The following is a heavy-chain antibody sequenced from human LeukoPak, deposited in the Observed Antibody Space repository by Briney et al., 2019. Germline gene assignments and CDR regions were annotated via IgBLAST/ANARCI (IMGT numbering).Heavy chain of an antibody. D-gene: IGHD2-2*01. V-gene: IGHV4-4*02. CDR2: IYHSGRT. Sequence: SETLSLTCAVSGGSLTSSNWWSWVRQPPGKGLEGIGEIYHSGRTNYNPSLKSRVTISVDKSKNQFSLKLSSVTAADTAVYYCAGATHHCSSTSCYEWGQGTLVTVSS. CDR3: AGATHHCSSTSCYE. CDR1: GGSLTSSNW. J-gene: IGHJ4*02.